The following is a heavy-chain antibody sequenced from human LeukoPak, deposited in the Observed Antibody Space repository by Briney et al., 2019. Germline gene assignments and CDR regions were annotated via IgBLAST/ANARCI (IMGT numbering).Heavy chain of an antibody. CDR3: ARGSYSSSPLGY. D-gene: IGHD6-6*01. J-gene: IGHJ4*02. V-gene: IGHV4-59*01. CDR1: GGSISSYY. Sequence: KPSETLSLTCTVSGGSISSYYRSWIRQPPGKGLEWIGYIYYSGSTNYNPSLKSRVTISVDTSKNQFSLELSSVTAADTAVYYCARGSYSSSPLGYWGQGTLVTVSS. CDR2: IYYSGST.